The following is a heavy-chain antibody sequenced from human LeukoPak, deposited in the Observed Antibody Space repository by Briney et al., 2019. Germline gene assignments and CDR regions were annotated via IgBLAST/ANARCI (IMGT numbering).Heavy chain of an antibody. CDR1: GFTFSNYW. Sequence: GGSLRLSCAASGFTFSNYWMHWVRQAPGKGLVWVSRINSDGSSTTYADSVKGRFTISRDNAKNTLYLQMNSLRAEDTAVYYCARDPHGYWWFDPWGQGTLVTVSS. V-gene: IGHV3-74*03. CDR2: INSDGSST. D-gene: IGHD5-18*01. J-gene: IGHJ5*02. CDR3: ARDPHGYWWFDP.